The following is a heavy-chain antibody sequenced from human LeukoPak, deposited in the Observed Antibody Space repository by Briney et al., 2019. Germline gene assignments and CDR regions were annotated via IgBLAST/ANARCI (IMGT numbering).Heavy chain of an antibody. CDR1: GFTFSNYW. Sequence: GGSLRLSCAASGFTFSNYWMHWVRQAPGKGLVWVSRINSDGSSTTYADSVKGRFTISRDNAKNTLYLQMNSLRAEDTAVYYCARDPHGYWWFDPWGQGTLVTVSS. V-gene: IGHV3-74*03. CDR2: INSDGSST. D-gene: IGHD5-18*01. J-gene: IGHJ5*02. CDR3: ARDPHGYWWFDP.